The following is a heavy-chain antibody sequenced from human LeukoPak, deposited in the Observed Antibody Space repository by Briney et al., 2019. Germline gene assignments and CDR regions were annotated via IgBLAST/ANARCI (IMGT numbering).Heavy chain of an antibody. D-gene: IGHD2-21*01. V-gene: IGHV5-51*01. CDR2: IYPVDSDT. Sequence: GASRQISFRGSGYSFTSYWIGWGRRLPGKGRGGMGFIYPVDSDTSYTPSFQGQVTISADTSISTAYMQRSSLKASDTAMYYCARLHNPHGPYFDYWGQGTLVTVSS. CDR1: GYSFTSYW. CDR3: ARLHNPHGPYFDY. J-gene: IGHJ4*02.